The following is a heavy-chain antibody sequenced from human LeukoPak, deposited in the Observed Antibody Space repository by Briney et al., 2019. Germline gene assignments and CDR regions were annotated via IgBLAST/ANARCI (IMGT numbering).Heavy chain of an antibody. D-gene: IGHD6-13*01. V-gene: IGHV4-59*12. CDR2: IDYSGST. J-gene: IGHJ4*02. Sequence: SETLSLTCSVSGGSTSSFYWSWIRQPPGKGLEWIGYIDYSGSTNYNPSLKSRVTISVDTSNTEFSLKLSSVTAADTAVYYCACRGYSSSWPFDYWGQGTLVTVSS. CDR1: GGSTSSFY. CDR3: ACRGYSSSWPFDY.